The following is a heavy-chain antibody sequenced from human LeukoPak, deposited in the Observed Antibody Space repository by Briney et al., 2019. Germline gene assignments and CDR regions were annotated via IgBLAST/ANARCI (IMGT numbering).Heavy chain of an antibody. CDR2: ISSSGSTI. CDR3: ARDRRYYYDSSGYYYFDY. J-gene: IGHJ4*02. V-gene: IGHV3-11*04. CDR1: GFTFSDYY. D-gene: IGHD3-22*01. Sequence: GGSLRLSCAASGFTFSDYYMSWIGEAPGQGLEGGSYISSSGSTIYYADSVKGRFTISRDNAKNSLYLQMNSLRAEDTAVYYCARDRRYYYDSSGYYYFDYWGQGTLVTVSS.